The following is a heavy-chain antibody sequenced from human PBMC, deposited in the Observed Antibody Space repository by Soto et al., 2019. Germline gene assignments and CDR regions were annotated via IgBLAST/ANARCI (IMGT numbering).Heavy chain of an antibody. CDR2: IHNSGST. CDR3: AIPWGSGNYDRFPSAFDI. Sequence: SETLSLTCTVSAGSISNYYWSWIRQPPGKGLEWIGYIHNSGSTNYNPSLKSRVIISVDSSKNQFSMRLSSVTAADAAVYYCAIPWGSGNYDRFPSAFDIWGQGTMVTVSS. CDR1: AGSISNYY. J-gene: IGHJ3*02. V-gene: IGHV4-4*08. D-gene: IGHD1-26*01.